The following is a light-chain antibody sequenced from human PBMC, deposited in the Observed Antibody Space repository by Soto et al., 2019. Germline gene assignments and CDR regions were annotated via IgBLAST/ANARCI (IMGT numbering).Light chain of an antibody. CDR2: DAS. Sequence: DIQMTQSPSTLSASVGDRVTITCRASQSISSWLAWYQQKPGKAPKLLIYDASSLESGVPSRFSGSGSGTEFTLTISSPQPDDFATYYCQQYNSYLFGQGTKVDI. CDR1: QSISSW. CDR3: QQYNSYL. J-gene: IGKJ1*01. V-gene: IGKV1-5*01.